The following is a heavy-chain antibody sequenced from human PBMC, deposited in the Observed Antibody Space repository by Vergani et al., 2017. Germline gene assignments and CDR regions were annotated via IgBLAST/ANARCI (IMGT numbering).Heavy chain of an antibody. V-gene: IGHV3-7*03. CDR3: AGPQGTSAYYYGGFDY. Sequence: EVQLVESGGGLVQPGGSLRLSCAASGFTFSSYWMSWVRQAPGKGLEWVANIKQDGSEKYYVDSVKGRFTISRDNSKNTLSLQMNSLTAEDTAIYYCAGPQGTSAYYYGGFDYWGLGILVTVSS. D-gene: IGHD3-22*01. CDR2: IKQDGSEK. CDR1: GFTFSSYW. J-gene: IGHJ4*02.